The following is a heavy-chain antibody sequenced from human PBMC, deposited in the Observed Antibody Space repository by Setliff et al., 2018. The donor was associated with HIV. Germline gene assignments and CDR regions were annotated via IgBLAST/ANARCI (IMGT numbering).Heavy chain of an antibody. CDR1: SSYY. V-gene: IGHV3-33*05. CDR2: TPNDGSYK. J-gene: IGHJ5*02. CDR3: ARDWGEHYDSSGFSS. Sequence: SSYYWAWIRQPPGKGLEWVAFTPNDGSYKNYADSVKGRFIISRDNAKNALYLQMNSLRAEDTAVYYCARDWGEHYDSSGFSSWGQGTLVTVSS. D-gene: IGHD3-22*01.